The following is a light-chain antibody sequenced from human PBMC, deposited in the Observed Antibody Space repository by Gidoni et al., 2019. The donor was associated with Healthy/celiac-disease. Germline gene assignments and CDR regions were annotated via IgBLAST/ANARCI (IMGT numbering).Light chain of an antibody. CDR3: QKYNSTPLT. Sequence: LVFTQSPDSLSVSLGERATINCKSSQSVLYSSNNKNYLAWYQQKPGQPPKLLIYWASTREYGVPDRYSGSGCGTDFTLTISSLQAEDVAVYYCQKYNSTPLTFGGGTKVEIK. J-gene: IGKJ4*01. CDR2: WAS. CDR1: QSVLYSSNNKNY. V-gene: IGKV4-1*01.